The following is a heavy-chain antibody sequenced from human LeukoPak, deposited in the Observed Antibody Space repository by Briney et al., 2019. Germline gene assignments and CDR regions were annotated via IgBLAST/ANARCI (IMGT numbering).Heavy chain of an antibody. CDR3: ARDSARGDPTYYFDY. J-gene: IGHJ4*02. CDR2: ISYDGSSK. D-gene: IGHD2-21*02. Sequence: PGRSLRLSCAASGFTFSSYAMHWVRQAPGKGLERVAVISYDGSSKYYADSVKGRFTISRDNSKNTLYLQMNSLRAEDTAVYYCARDSARGDPTYYFDYWGQGTLVTVSS. V-gene: IGHV3-30-3*01. CDR1: GFTFSSYA.